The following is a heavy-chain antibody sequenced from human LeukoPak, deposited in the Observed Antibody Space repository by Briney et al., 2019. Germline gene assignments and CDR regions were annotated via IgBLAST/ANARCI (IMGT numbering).Heavy chain of an antibody. Sequence: GGSLRLSCAASGFTFSSYWMSWVRQAPGKGLEWVANIKQDGSEKYYVDPVKGRFTISRDNAKNSLYLQMNSLRAEDTAVYYCAKGQIGYCSGGSCYRAPHFDYWGQGTLVTVSS. CDR1: GFTFSSYW. J-gene: IGHJ4*02. V-gene: IGHV3-7*01. CDR2: IKQDGSEK. CDR3: AKGQIGYCSGGSCYRAPHFDY. D-gene: IGHD2-15*01.